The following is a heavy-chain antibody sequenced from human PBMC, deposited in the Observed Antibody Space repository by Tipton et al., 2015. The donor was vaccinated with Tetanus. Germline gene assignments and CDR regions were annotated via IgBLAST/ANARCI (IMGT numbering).Heavy chain of an antibody. J-gene: IGHJ4*02. V-gene: IGHV4-59*01. CDR3: ACGSGYFDSSYHSPLDF. Sequence: TLSLTCAVSRGSRSANYWSWIRQSPGKGLEWIGYIQYNGITNYHSSLKSRVTISVDSSTSQFSLRLASVTAADTAVYYCACGSGYFDSSYHSPLDFWGRGTLVTVSS. CDR2: IQYNGIT. CDR1: RGSRSANY. D-gene: IGHD3-22*01.